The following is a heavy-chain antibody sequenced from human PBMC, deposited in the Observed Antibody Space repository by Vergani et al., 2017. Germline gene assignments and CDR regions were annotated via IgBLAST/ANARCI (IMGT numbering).Heavy chain of an antibody. V-gene: IGHV4-39*01. CDR3: ARHKEQLVPGNYYYYYYMDV. J-gene: IGHJ6*03. CDR1: GGSIRSTFYY. CDR2: IYYSGST. D-gene: IGHD6-13*01. Sequence: QLQLQESDPGLVKPSETLSLTCTVSGGSIRSTFYYWGWIRQPPGKGLEWIGTIYYSGSTYYNPSLKSRVTISVDTSKNQFSLKLNSVTAADTDVYYCARHKEQLVPGNYYYYYYMDVWGKGTTVTVSS.